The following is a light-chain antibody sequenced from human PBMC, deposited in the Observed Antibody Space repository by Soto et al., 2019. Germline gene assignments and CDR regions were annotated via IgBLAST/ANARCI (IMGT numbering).Light chain of an antibody. CDR1: QSVSSSY. V-gene: IGKV3-20*01. J-gene: IGKJ1*01. CDR2: GAS. CDR3: QPYGSSPT. Sequence: EIVLTQSPGTLSLSPGERATLSCRASQSVSSSYLAWYQQKPGQAPRLLIYGASSRATGIPDRFSASGSGTDFTLTISRLEPEAFAVYYCQPYGSSPTFGQGTKV.